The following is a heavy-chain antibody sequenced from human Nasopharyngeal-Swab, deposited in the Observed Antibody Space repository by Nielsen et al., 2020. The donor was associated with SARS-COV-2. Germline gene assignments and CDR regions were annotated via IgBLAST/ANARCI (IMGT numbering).Heavy chain of an antibody. D-gene: IGHD3-3*01. J-gene: IGHJ6*02. CDR2: IYYSGST. Sequence: WIRQPPGKGLEWIGSIYYSGSTCYNPSLKSRVTISVDTSKNQFSLKLSSVTAADTAVYYCASGGVNANTIFGVVIPPLWYYYGMDVWGQGTTVTVSS. CDR3: ASGGVNANTIFGVVIPPLWYYYGMDV. V-gene: IGHV4-39*07.